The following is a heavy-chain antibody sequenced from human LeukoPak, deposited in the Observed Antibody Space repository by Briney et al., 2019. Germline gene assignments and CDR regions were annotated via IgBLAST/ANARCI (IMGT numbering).Heavy chain of an antibody. CDR2: IYHSGST. Sequence: PSQTLSLTCAVSGGSISSGGYSWSWIQQPPGKGLEWIGYIYHSGSTYYNPSLKSRVTISVDRSKNQFSLKLSSVTAADTAVYYCARVGSGWYDYWGQGTLVTVSS. CDR3: ARVGSGWYDY. CDR1: GGSISSGGYS. J-gene: IGHJ4*02. V-gene: IGHV4-30-2*01. D-gene: IGHD6-19*01.